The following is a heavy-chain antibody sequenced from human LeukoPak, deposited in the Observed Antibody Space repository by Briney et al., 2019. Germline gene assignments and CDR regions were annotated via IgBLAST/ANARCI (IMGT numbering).Heavy chain of an antibody. V-gene: IGHV4-31*03. Sequence: KTSQTLSLTCTVSGGSISSGGYYWSWIRQHPGKGLEWIGYIYYSGSTYYNPSLKSRVTIPVDTSKNQFSLKLSSVTAADTAVYYCARAGSMVRGVFDYWGQGTLVTVSS. CDR3: ARAGSMVRGVFDY. CDR1: GGSISSGGYY. J-gene: IGHJ4*02. D-gene: IGHD3-10*01. CDR2: IYYSGST.